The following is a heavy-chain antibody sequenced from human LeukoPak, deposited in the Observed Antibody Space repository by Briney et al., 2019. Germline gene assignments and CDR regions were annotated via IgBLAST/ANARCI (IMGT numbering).Heavy chain of an antibody. CDR1: GFTFSTYA. CDR3: AKDRGRYYDSSGYYWGYYFDS. V-gene: IGHV3-23*01. J-gene: IGHJ4*02. CDR2: ISGSGGST. Sequence: PGGSLRPSCAASGFTFSTYAVNWVRQAPGKGLEWVSTISGSGGSTYYADSVKGRFTISRDNSKNTLYLQMSSLRAEDTAVYYCAKDRGRYYDSSGYYWGYYFDSWGQGILVTVST. D-gene: IGHD3-22*01.